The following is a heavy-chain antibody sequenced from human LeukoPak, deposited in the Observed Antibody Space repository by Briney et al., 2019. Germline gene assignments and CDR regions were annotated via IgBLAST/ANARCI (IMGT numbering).Heavy chain of an antibody. Sequence: GGSLRLSCAASGFTFSSYEMNWVRQAPGKGLEWVSYIRSSGSTIYYADSVKGRFTISRDNAKNSLYLQMDSLRAEDTAVYYCAREELRYSSGSSHSYFDYWGQGTLVTVPS. CDR1: GFTFSSYE. V-gene: IGHV3-48*03. D-gene: IGHD6-19*01. CDR2: IRSSGSTI. J-gene: IGHJ4*02. CDR3: AREELRYSSGSSHSYFDY.